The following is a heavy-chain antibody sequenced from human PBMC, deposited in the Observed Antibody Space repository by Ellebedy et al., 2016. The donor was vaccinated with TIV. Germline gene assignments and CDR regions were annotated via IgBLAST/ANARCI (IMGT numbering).Heavy chain of an antibody. CDR3: ARGVGVAARPDYYYYMDV. J-gene: IGHJ6*03. CDR1: GGSFSGYY. CDR2: INHSGST. D-gene: IGHD6-6*01. V-gene: IGHV4-34*01. Sequence: GSLRLSXPVYGGSFSGYYWSWIRQPPGKGLEWIGEINHSGSTNYNPSLKSRVTISVDTSKNQFSLKLSSVTAADTAVYYCARGVGVAARPDYYYYMDVWGKGTTVTVSS.